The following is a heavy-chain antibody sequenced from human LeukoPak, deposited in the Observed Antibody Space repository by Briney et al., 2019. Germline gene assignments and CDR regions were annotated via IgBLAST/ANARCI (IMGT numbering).Heavy chain of an antibody. Sequence: GESLKISCKGSGYSFATYWIGWVRQMPGKGLEWMGIIYPGDSDTRYSPSFQGQVTISADKSISTAYLQWSSLKASDTAMYYCARISSSSVSSWFDPWGQGTLVTVSS. V-gene: IGHV5-51*01. CDR1: GYSFATYW. D-gene: IGHD6-6*01. CDR3: ARISSSSVSSWFDP. CDR2: IYPGDSDT. J-gene: IGHJ5*02.